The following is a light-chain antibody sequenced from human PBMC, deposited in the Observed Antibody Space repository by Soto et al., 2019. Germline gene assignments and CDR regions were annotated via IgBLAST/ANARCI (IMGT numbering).Light chain of an antibody. J-gene: IGLJ1*01. CDR3: SSYSSSANLYV. CDR2: EVT. V-gene: IGLV2-14*01. CDR1: SSDIGGSNY. Sequence: QAALTQPASVSGSPGQSISSSFTGTSSDIGGSNYVSWYQQHPGTAPKLLIYEVTYRPSGVSDRFAGSQSGNTASLTVSGLQAEDEVDYYCSSYSSSANLYVFGTGTKLTLL.